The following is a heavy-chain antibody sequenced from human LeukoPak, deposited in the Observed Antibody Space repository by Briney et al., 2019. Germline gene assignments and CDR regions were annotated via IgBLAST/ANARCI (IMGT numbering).Heavy chain of an antibody. V-gene: IGHV3-23*01. CDR2: ISGSGGST. Sequence: SGGSLRLSCAASGFTFSSYAMSWVRQAPGKGLEWVSGISGSGGSTYYADSVKGRFTISRDNSRNTLYLQMNSPRAEDTAVYYCAILPGYRRGWYEVYYWGQGTLVTVSS. J-gene: IGHJ4*02. CDR3: AILPGYRRGWYEVYY. D-gene: IGHD6-13*01. CDR1: GFTFSSYA.